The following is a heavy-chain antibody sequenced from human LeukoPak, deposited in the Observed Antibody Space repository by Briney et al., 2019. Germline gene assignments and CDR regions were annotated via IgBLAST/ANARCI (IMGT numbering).Heavy chain of an antibody. CDR3: TRGGYGDYWYFDL. J-gene: IGHJ2*01. Sequence: QTGGSLRLSCTASGFTFGDYAMSWVRQAPGKGLGWVGFIRSKAYGGTTEYAASVKGRFTISRDDSKSIAHLQMNSLKTEDTAVYYCTRGGYGDYWYFDLWGRGTLVTVSS. CDR2: IRSKAYGGTT. D-gene: IGHD4-17*01. CDR1: GFTFGDYA. V-gene: IGHV3-49*04.